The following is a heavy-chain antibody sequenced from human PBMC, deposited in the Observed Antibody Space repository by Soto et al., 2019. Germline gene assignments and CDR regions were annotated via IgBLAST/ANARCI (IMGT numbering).Heavy chain of an antibody. Sequence: QVQLLQSGAEVKRSGTSVKVSCKAAAGTFRSYAMSWVRQATGQGLEWMGGIIPMFGTPNYAQNFKGRLKITADESTRTAYMELSSLRSEYTAVYYCERSVVAVIAFGYQYYGMDAWGQGTTVTVS. CDR1: AGTFRSYA. J-gene: IGHJ6*02. V-gene: IGHV1-69*01. CDR3: ERSVVAVIAFGYQYYGMDA. CDR2: IIPMFGTP. D-gene: IGHD2-21*01.